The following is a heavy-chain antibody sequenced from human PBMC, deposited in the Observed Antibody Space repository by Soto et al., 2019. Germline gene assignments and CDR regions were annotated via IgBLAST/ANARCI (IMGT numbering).Heavy chain of an antibody. D-gene: IGHD3-22*01. Sequence: HVQLVQSGAEVKKPGSSVKVSCKASGGTFSSYAISWVRQAPGQGLEWMGGSIPIFGTANYAQKFQGRVTITAHESTSTDYMDLSSLRSEDTAVYSCAVIYDSSGSIFDYWGQGTLVTVCS. CDR2: SIPIFGTA. J-gene: IGHJ4*02. CDR3: AVIYDSSGSIFDY. V-gene: IGHV1-69*01. CDR1: GGTFSSYA.